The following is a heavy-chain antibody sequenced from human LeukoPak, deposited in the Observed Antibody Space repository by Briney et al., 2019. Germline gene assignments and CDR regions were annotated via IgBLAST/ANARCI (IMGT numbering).Heavy chain of an antibody. CDR2: IIPIFGTA. J-gene: IGHJ3*01. V-gene: IGHV1-69*06. D-gene: IGHD3-9*01. CDR3: ARDYDILTGYGGGAFDV. Sequence: SVKVSCKASGGTFSSYAISWVRQAPGQGLEWMGGIIPIFGTANYAQKFQGRVTITADKSTSTAYMELSSLRSDDTAVYHCARDYDILTGYGGGAFDVWGQGTMVTVSS. CDR1: GGTFSSYA.